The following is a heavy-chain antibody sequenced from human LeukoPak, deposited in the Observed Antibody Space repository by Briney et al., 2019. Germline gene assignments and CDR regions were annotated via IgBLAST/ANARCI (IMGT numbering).Heavy chain of an antibody. V-gene: IGHV4-59*01. CDR2: IYYSGST. CDR3: ARIGYYDSSGYYRNFDY. CDR1: GGSISSYY. J-gene: IGHJ4*02. D-gene: IGHD3-22*01. Sequence: PSETLSLTCTVSGGSISSYYWSWMRQPPGKGLEWIGYIYYSGSTNYNPSLQSRVTISVDTSKNQFSLKLNSVTAADTAVYYCARIGYYDSSGYYRNFDYWGQGTLVTVSS.